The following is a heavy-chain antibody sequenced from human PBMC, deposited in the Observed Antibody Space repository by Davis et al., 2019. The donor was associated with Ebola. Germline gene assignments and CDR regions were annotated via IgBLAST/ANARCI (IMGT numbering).Heavy chain of an antibody. V-gene: IGHV3-9*01. CDR1: GFTFDDYA. CDR3: ARVMYDSSGYYSYDAFDI. Sequence: PGGSLRLSCAASGFTFDDYAMHWVRQAPGKGLEWVSGISWNSGSIGYADSVKGRFTISRDNAKNSLYLQMNSLRAEDTALYYCARVMYDSSGYYSYDAFDIWGQGTMVTVSS. J-gene: IGHJ3*02. CDR2: ISWNSGSI. D-gene: IGHD3-22*01.